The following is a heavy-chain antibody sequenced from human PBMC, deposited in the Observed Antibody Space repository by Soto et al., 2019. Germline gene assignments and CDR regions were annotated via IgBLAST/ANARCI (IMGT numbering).Heavy chain of an antibody. CDR1: GYSISSGYY. CDR2: IYHSGST. J-gene: IGHJ4*02. V-gene: IGHV4-38-2*01. Sequence: PSETLSLTCAVSGYSISSGYYWGWIRQPPGKGLEWIGSIYHSGSTYYNPSLKSRVTISVDTSKNQFSLKLSSVTAADTAVYYCARGPYYYDSSGYLWGQVTLVTVSS. CDR3: ARGPYYYDSSGYL. D-gene: IGHD3-22*01.